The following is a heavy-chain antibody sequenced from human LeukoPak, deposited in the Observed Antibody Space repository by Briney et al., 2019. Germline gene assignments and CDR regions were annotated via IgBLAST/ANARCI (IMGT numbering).Heavy chain of an antibody. V-gene: IGHV3-74*01. J-gene: IGHJ4*02. D-gene: IGHD1-26*01. CDR3: ARATGSYYSLGY. CDR1: GFPFSGYY. Sequence: GGSLRLSCAASGFPFSGYYMSWIRQAPGKGLVWVSRINSDGSSTSYADSVKGRFTVSRDNAKNTLYLQMNSLRAEDTAVYYCARATGSYYSLGYWGQGTLVTVSS. CDR2: INSDGSST.